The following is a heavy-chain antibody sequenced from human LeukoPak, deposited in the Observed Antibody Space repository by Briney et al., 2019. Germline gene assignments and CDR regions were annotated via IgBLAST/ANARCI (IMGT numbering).Heavy chain of an antibody. J-gene: IGHJ4*02. CDR1: GFTFSNYA. CDR3: ARPYYYSSGSLPY. D-gene: IGHD3-10*01. Sequence: GGSLRLSCAVSGFTFSNYAMTWVRQAPGKGLEWVSSIRISSDNTYYADSVKGRFTISRDNSKNTLYLQMNSLRAEDTAVFYCARPYYYSSGSLPYWGQGTLVTVSS. CDR2: IRISSDNT. V-gene: IGHV3-23*01.